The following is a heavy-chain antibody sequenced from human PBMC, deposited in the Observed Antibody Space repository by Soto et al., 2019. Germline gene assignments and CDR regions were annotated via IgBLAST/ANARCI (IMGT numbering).Heavy chain of an antibody. Sequence: QVQLVQSGAEVKKPGSSVKVSCKASGGTFSSYAISWVRQAPGQGLEWMGGIIPIFGTANYAQKFQGRVTIHADESTSTAYLELRSLGSEDTAVYYCARLRDIAVSSLDYWGQGTLVTVSS. CDR3: ARLRDIAVSSLDY. J-gene: IGHJ4*02. V-gene: IGHV1-69*12. CDR2: IIPIFGTA. CDR1: GGTFSSYA. D-gene: IGHD6-19*01.